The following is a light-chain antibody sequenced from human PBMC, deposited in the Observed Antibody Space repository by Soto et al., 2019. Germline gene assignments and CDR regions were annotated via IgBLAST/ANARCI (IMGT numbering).Light chain of an antibody. CDR2: AVT. CDR3: ASYTPSTTQV. CDR1: SSDVGKFDY. Sequence: QSALAQPASVSASPGQSITISCTGTSSDVGKFDYVSWYQHHPGKAPKLVISAVTRRSSGISDRFSGSKSGNTASLTISGLQAEDEADYYCASYTPSTTQVFGGGTKLTVL. V-gene: IGLV2-14*01. J-gene: IGLJ3*02.